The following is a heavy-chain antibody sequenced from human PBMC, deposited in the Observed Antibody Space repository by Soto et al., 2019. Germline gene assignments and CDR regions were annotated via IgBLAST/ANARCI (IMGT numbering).Heavy chain of an antibody. D-gene: IGHD3-10*01. CDR1: GFTFSSYA. Sequence: GGSLRLSCAASGFTFSSYAMSWVRQAPGKGLEWVSAISGSGGSTYYADSVKGRFTISRDNSKNTLYLQMNSLRAEDTAVYYCAKRAGEPSLRYYYGSGSGYMDVWGKGTTVTVSS. CDR3: AKRAGEPSLRYYYGSGSGYMDV. J-gene: IGHJ6*03. V-gene: IGHV3-23*01. CDR2: ISGSGGST.